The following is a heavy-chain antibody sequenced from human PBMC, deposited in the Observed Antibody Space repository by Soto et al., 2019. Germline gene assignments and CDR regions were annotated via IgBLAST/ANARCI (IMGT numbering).Heavy chain of an antibody. Sequence: VKVSCKVSGYTLTGLSMHWVRQAPGKGLEWMGGFDPEDGETIYAQKFQGRVTMTEDTSTDTAYMELSSLRSEDTAVYYRASTSSSWYGGYYYYGMDVWGQGTTVTVSS. CDR1: GYTLTGLS. CDR3: ASTSSSWYGGYYYYGMDV. V-gene: IGHV1-24*01. D-gene: IGHD6-13*01. J-gene: IGHJ6*02. CDR2: FDPEDGET.